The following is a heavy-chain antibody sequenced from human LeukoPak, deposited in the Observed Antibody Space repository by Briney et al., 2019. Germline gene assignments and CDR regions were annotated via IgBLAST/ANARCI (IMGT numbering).Heavy chain of an antibody. J-gene: IGHJ4*02. Sequence: GGSLRLSCAASGFTFSSSAMSWVRQAPGQGLEWVSAINDRGGTAYYADSVKGRFTISRDNSKNTLYLQMNSLRAEDTAVYYCAKGAGSSSFDYWGQGALVTVSS. CDR1: GFTFSSSA. V-gene: IGHV3-23*01. CDR3: AKGAGSSSFDY. CDR2: INDRGGTA. D-gene: IGHD6-6*01.